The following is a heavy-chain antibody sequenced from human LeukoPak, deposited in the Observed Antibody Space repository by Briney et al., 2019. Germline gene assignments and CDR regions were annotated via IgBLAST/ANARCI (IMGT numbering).Heavy chain of an antibody. Sequence: SGGSLRLSCAASGFTFSNAWMSWVRQAPGKGLEWVGRIKSKTDGGTTDYAAPVKGRFTISRDDSKNALYLQMNSLKTEDTAVYYCTTDWFQDIVVVPAAWGQGTLVTVSS. CDR2: IKSKTDGGTT. CDR3: TTDWFQDIVVVPAA. J-gene: IGHJ4*02. V-gene: IGHV3-15*01. CDR1: GFTFSNAW. D-gene: IGHD2-2*01.